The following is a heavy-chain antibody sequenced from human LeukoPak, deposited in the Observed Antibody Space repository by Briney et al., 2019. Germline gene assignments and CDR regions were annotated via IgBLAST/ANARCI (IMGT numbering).Heavy chain of an antibody. Sequence: PSETLSLTCTVSGGSISSGSYYWGWIRQPPGKGLEWIGSIYYSGSTYYNPSLKSRVTISVDTSKNQFSLKLSSVTAADTAVYYCARSSGETRSYFDYWGQGTLVTVSS. CDR2: IYYSGST. CDR1: GGSISSGSYY. CDR3: ARSSGETRSYFDY. D-gene: IGHD3-10*01. J-gene: IGHJ4*02. V-gene: IGHV4-39*07.